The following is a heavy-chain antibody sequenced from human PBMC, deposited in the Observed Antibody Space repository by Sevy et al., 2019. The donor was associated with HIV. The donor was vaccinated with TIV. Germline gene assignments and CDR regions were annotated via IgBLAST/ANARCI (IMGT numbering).Heavy chain of an antibody. V-gene: IGHV1-2*02. J-gene: IGHJ5*02. CDR2: INPNSSGT. Sequence: ASVKVSCKASGYTFTGYYMHWVRQAPGQGLEWMGWINPNSSGTNYAQKFQGRVTMTRDTSISTAYMELSRLRSDDTAVYYCARESVDCSGGRCKPGGWFDPWGQGTLVTVSS. CDR3: ARESVDCSGGRCKPGGWFDP. CDR1: GYTFTGYY. D-gene: IGHD2-15*01.